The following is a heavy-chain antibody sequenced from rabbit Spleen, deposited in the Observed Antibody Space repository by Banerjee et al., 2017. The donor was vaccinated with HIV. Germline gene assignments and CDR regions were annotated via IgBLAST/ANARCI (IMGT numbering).Heavy chain of an antibody. CDR2: INAYTGKP. J-gene: IGHJ4*01. Sequence: QEQLVESGGGLVKPEGSLTLTCKASGFSFSNKDVMCWVRQAPGKGLEWIACINAYTGKPVYAAWAKSRFTISRTSSTTVTLQMTSLTAADTATYFCARDLASVVGWNFNLWGPGTLVTVS. D-gene: IGHD3-1*01. V-gene: IGHV1S45*01. CDR1: GFSFSNKDV. CDR3: ARDLASVVGWNFNL.